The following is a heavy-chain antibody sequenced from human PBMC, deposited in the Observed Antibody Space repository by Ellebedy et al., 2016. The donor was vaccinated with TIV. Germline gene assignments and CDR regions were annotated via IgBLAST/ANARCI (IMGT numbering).Heavy chain of an antibody. J-gene: IGHJ4*02. CDR2: VYHSGAT. D-gene: IGHD3-10*02. CDR1: NDSISGYY. Sequence: MPSETLSLTCTVSNDSISGYYWSWIRQPPGKTLEWIGYVYHSGATNYNPSLKSRATMSVDTSKNQFSLKLNSVTAADTAIYYCARLFVAFAGPFDFWGQGALVTVTS. V-gene: IGHV4-59*08. CDR3: ARLFVAFAGPFDF.